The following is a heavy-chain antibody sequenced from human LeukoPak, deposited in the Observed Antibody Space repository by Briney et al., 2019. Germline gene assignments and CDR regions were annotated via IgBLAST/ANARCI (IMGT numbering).Heavy chain of an antibody. CDR2: INHSGST. J-gene: IGHJ4*02. V-gene: IGHV4-34*01. CDR1: GGSISSYY. CDR3: ARHSRITMVRGVDY. Sequence: SETLSLTCTVSGGSISSYYWSWIRQPPGKGLEWIGEINHSGSTNYNPSLKSRVTISVDTSKNQFSLKLSSVTAADTAVYYCARHSRITMVRGVDYWGQGTLVTVSS. D-gene: IGHD3-10*01.